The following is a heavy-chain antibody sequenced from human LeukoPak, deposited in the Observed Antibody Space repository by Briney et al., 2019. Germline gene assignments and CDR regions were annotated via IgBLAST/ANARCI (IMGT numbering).Heavy chain of an antibody. D-gene: IGHD6-13*01. CDR1: GFTFTNYG. CDR3: ARIAERQLAYFDY. V-gene: IGHV1-18*01. CDR2: ISAYNGDT. J-gene: IGHJ4*02. Sequence: ASVTVSCKASGFTFTNYGFTWVRQAPGQGIERMGWISAYNGDTNYAQKLQGRVTMTTDASTGTAYMELRSLRSDDTAVYYCARIAERQLAYFDYWGQGTLVTVSS.